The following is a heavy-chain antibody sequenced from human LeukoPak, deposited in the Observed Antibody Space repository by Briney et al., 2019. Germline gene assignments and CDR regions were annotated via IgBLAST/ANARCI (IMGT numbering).Heavy chain of an antibody. D-gene: IGHD1-26*01. CDR2: ISTSGTYI. V-gene: IGHV3-21*01. CDR3: AKYSGTKPYYFDY. CDR1: GFTFSSYG. Sequence: GGSLRLSCAASGFTFSSYGMHWVRQAPGMGLEWVSSISTSGTYIYYADSVKGRFTISRDNAKNSLYLQMNSLRAEDTAVYYCAKYSGTKPYYFDYWGQGTLVTVSS. J-gene: IGHJ4*02.